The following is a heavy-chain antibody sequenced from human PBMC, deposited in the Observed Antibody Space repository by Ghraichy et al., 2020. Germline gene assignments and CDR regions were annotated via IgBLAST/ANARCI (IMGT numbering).Heavy chain of an antibody. CDR2: IISKVYGGTT. Sequence: GGSLRLSCTASVFTFGDYAMSWFRQAPGKGLEWGGFIISKVYGGTTEYTASVKGRFTISIDDSKSIAYLQMNSLKTEDTAVYYCTRVEMATIVGSDYWGQGTLVTVSS. D-gene: IGHD5-24*01. V-gene: IGHV3-49*01. CDR3: TRVEMATIVGSDY. J-gene: IGHJ4*02. CDR1: VFTFGDYA.